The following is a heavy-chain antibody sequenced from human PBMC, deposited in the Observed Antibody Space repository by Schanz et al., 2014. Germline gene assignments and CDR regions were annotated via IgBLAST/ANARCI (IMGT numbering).Heavy chain of an antibody. Sequence: EVQLVESGGGLVQPGGSLRLSCAASGFTFSDYWMSWVRQAPGKGLEWVANIKEDGSVKDYVDSVKGRFTISRDNAKNSLYLQMTSLRAEDTAVYYCARGGPAYYFDDWGQGTLVTVSS. J-gene: IGHJ4*02. CDR3: ARGGPAYYFDD. CDR1: GFTFSDYW. V-gene: IGHV3-7*02. CDR2: IKEDGSVK.